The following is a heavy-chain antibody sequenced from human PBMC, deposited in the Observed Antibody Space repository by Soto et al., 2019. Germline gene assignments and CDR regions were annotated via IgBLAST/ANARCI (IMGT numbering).Heavy chain of an antibody. CDR3: AREREDYGLPFDI. D-gene: IGHD4-17*01. Sequence: GESLKISCAVSGFTFSDYWMSWVRQAPGKGLEWVANIKQDGNEKYYVDSVKGRFTISRDNAKNSLYLQMNSLRAEDTATYYCAREREDYGLPFDIWGQGTMVTVSS. CDR2: IKQDGNEK. V-gene: IGHV3-7*01. J-gene: IGHJ3*02. CDR1: GFTFSDYW.